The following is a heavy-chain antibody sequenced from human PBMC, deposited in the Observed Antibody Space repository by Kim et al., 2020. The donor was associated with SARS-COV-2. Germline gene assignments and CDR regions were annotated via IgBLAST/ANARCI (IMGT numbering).Heavy chain of an antibody. Sequence: GGSLRLSWAASGFSFSAYWMTWVRQAPGKGLEWVASIKQDGSEKYYVDSVKGRFTISRDNAKNSLYLQMNSLRAEDTALYYCARGRDTGYWGQGTLVTVS. CDR3: ARGRDTGY. V-gene: IGHV3-7*04. CDR1: GFSFSAYW. J-gene: IGHJ4*02. CDR2: IKQDGSEK.